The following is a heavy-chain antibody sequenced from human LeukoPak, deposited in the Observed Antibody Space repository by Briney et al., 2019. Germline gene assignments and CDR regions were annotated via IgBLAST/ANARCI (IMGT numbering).Heavy chain of an antibody. CDR1: GDSISTSSSY. D-gene: IGHD3-16*01. J-gene: IGHJ4*02. CDR2: INHSGST. V-gene: IGHV4-39*07. Sequence: SETLSLTCTVSGDSISTSSSYWSWIRQPPGKGLEWIGEINHSGSTNYNPSLKSRVTISVDTSKNQFSLKLSSVTAADTAVYYCARGLFDSGYFDYWGQGTPVTVSS. CDR3: ARGLFDSGYFDY.